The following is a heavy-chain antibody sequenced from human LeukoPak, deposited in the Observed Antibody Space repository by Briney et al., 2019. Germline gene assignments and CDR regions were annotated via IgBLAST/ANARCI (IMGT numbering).Heavy chain of an antibody. J-gene: IGHJ4*02. Sequence: GRSLRLSCAASGFTFSSYGMHWVRQAPGKGLEWVAVISYDGSNKYYADSVKGRFTISRDNSKNTLYLQMNSLRAEDTAVYYCAKGWESSSSLLDYWGQGTVVTVSS. CDR1: GFTFSSYG. CDR3: AKGWESSSSLLDY. CDR2: ISYDGSNK. V-gene: IGHV3-30*18. D-gene: IGHD6-6*01.